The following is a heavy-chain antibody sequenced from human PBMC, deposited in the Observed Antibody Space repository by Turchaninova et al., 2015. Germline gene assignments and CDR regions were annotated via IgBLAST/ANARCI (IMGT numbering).Heavy chain of an antibody. CDR3: AVVVTATRYPGYFDY. V-gene: IGHV4-34*01. J-gene: IGHJ4*02. D-gene: IGHD2-15*01. Sequence: QEQVQQWGAGLLKPSETLSLTCTVYGGDFSGHYWRWIRQPPGKGLEWIGEIKNSGSTHYHPSLNSRVTSSVDTSQIQLSLKLSSVAAADTAVYYCAVVVTATRYPGYFDYWGQGNLVTVSA. CDR2: IKNSGST. CDR1: GGDFSGHY.